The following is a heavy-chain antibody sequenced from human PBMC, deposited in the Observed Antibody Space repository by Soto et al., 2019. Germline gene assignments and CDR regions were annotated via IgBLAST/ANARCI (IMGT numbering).Heavy chain of an antibody. CDR1: SSTFGSYA. CDR3: ARERSGAYFYELDV. J-gene: IGHJ6*01. V-gene: IGHV3-30-3*01. Sequence: PGGSLRLSCYGASSTFGSYAMHWVRQTPAKGLEWVAKISFQGTNTHHADSVKGRFTISRDNSKNTLYLHTNSLRREDTGTYFCARERSGAYFYELDVWGQGTKVTSPQ. CDR2: ISFQGTNT. D-gene: IGHD1-26*01.